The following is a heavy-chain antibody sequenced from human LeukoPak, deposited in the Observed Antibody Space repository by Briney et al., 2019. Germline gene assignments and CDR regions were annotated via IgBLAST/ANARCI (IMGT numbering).Heavy chain of an antibody. Sequence: PSETLSLTCTVSGGSISSSTYYWGWIRQPPGTGPEWIGSIYYSGKTYCSPSLKSRVTISVETSKNQFSLKLTSVTAADTAVYYCARHLLYYDNSRYYSGFDPWGQGTLVTVSS. J-gene: IGHJ5*02. CDR2: IYYSGKT. CDR3: ARHLLYYDNSRYYSGFDP. V-gene: IGHV4-39*01. D-gene: IGHD3-22*01. CDR1: GGSISSSTYY.